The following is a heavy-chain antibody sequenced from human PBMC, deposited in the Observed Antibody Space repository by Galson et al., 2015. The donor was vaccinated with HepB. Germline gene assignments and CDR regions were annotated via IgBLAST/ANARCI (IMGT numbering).Heavy chain of an antibody. V-gene: IGHV1-69*04. Sequence: SVKVSCKASGGTFSSYAISWVRQAPGQGLEWMGRIIPILGIANYAQKFQGRVTITADKSTSTAYMELSSLSSEDTAVYYCARGGYGDYVYYYYYGMDVWGQGTTVTVSS. CDR3: ARGGYGDYVYYYYYGMDV. CDR1: GGTFSSYA. J-gene: IGHJ6*02. CDR2: IIPILGIA. D-gene: IGHD4-17*01.